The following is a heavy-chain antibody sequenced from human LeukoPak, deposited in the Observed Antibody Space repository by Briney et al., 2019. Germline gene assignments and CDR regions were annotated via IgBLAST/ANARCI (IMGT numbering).Heavy chain of an antibody. Sequence: GPLRLSCAASGFTFSSYSMNWVRQAPGKGLEWVSSISSSSSYIYYADSVKGRFTISRDNAKNSLYLQINSLRAEDTVVYYCARYDFWSGYSDLRYYYMDVWGKGTTVTVSS. CDR1: GFTFSSYS. V-gene: IGHV3-21*01. J-gene: IGHJ6*03. CDR3: ARYDFWSGYSDLRYYYMDV. D-gene: IGHD3-3*01. CDR2: ISSSSSYI.